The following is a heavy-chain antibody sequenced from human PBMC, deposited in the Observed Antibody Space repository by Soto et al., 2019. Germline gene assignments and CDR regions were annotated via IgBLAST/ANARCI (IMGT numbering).Heavy chain of an antibody. CDR2: ISGSGGST. CDR1: GFTFSSYA. D-gene: IGHD3-10*01. J-gene: IGHJ5*02. CDR3: AKDPKRTITMVRGEYQP. V-gene: IGHV3-23*01. Sequence: EVQLLESGGGLVQPGGSLRLSCVASGFTFSSYAMSWVRQAPGKGLEWVSAISGSGGSTYYADSVKGRFTISRDNSTITLYLQMNSLRAEDTAVNYCAKDPKRTITMVRGEYQPWGQGTLVTVSS.